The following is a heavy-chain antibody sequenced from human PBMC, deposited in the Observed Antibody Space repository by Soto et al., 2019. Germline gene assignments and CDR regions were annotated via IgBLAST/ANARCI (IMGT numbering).Heavy chain of an antibody. CDR3: ALYSYGSVYYFDY. CDR2: INPHGGST. V-gene: IGHV1-46*03. CDR1: RDTFTSYY. D-gene: IGHD5-18*01. Sequence: ASVKVSCKAPRDTFTSYYINWVRQAPGQGLEWMGVINPHGGSTAYAQKFKGRVTLTRDTSASTVYMEVSSLRSEDTAVYYCALYSYGSVYYFDYWGQGTLVTVSS. J-gene: IGHJ4*02.